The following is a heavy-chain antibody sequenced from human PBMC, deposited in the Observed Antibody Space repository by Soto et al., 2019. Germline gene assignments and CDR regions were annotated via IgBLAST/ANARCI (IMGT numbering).Heavy chain of an antibody. Sequence: EVQLVESGGGLVQPGGSLRLSCAASGFTFSSYDMHWVRQATGKGLEWVSAIGTAGDTYYPGSVKGRFTISRENAKNSLYLQMKSLRAGDTAVYYCARDSRRFGELYYGMDVWGQGTTVTVSS. CDR1: GFTFSSYD. V-gene: IGHV3-13*01. J-gene: IGHJ6*02. D-gene: IGHD3-10*01. CDR3: ARDSRRFGELYYGMDV. CDR2: IGTAGDT.